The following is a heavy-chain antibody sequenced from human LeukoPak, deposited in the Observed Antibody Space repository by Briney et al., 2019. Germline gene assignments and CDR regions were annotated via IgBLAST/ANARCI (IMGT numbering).Heavy chain of an antibody. CDR1: GYTFTTYA. J-gene: IGHJ6*02. CDR3: ARDEIEELLTGWGGMDV. Sequence: ASVKVSCKASGYTFTTYAMHWVRQAPGQRLEGMEWINGGNGNTKYSQKFQDRVTFTRDTSASTAYMELSSLRSEDTAVYYCARDEIEELLTGWGGMDVWGQGTTVTVSS. D-gene: IGHD3-10*01. CDR2: INGGNGNT. V-gene: IGHV1-3*01.